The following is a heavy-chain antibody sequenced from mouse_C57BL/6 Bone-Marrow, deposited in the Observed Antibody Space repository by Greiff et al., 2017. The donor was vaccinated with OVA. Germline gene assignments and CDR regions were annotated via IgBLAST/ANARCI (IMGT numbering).Heavy chain of an antibody. Sequence: EVQRVESGGGLVQPKGSLKLSCAASGFSFNTYAMNWVRQAPGTGLEWVARIRSKSNNYATYYADSVKDRFTISRDDSESMLYLQMNNLKTEDTAMYYCVRQEVNGGNYFDYWGQGTTLTVSS. V-gene: IGHV10-1*01. J-gene: IGHJ2*01. CDR2: IRSKSNNYAT. CDR3: VRQEVNGGNYFDY. CDR1: GFSFNTYA.